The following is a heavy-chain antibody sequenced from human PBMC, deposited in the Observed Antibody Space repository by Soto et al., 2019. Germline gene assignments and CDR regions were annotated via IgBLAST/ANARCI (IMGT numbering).Heavy chain of an antibody. CDR1: GYTFTSYD. D-gene: IGHD2-15*01. CDR3: ARAGRHCSGGSCYSSDYGMDV. Sequence: QVQLVQSGAEVKKPGASVKVSCKTSGYTFTSYDINWVRQATGQGLEWMGWMNPNSGNTGYAQKCQVRVTMTRNTTISTAYMDVISLRSEDTAVYYCARAGRHCSGGSCYSSDYGMDVWGQGTTVTVSS. J-gene: IGHJ6*02. CDR2: MNPNSGNT. V-gene: IGHV1-8*01.